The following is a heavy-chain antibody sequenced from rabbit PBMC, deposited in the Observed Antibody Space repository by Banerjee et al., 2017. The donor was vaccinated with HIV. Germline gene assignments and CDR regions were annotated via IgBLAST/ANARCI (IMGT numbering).Heavy chain of an antibody. CDR2: IVTGGGGST. Sequence: QQQLEESGGGLVKPEGSLTLTCTASGIDFSSNAMCWVRQAPGKGLEWIGCIVTGGGGSTAYASWAKGRFTISKTSSTTVTLQMTSLTAADTATYFCARDIGSSGFDGAFTYATLWGQGTLVTVS. CDR3: ARDIGSSGFDGAFTYATL. D-gene: IGHD1-1*01. V-gene: IGHV1S45*01. CDR1: GIDFSSNA. J-gene: IGHJ3*01.